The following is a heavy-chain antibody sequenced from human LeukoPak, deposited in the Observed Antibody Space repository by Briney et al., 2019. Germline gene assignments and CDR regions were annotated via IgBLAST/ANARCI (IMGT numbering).Heavy chain of an antibody. CDR3: AKGPYYDFWSGLNWFDP. J-gene: IGHJ5*02. CDR2: ISWNSGSI. CDR1: GFTFDDYA. V-gene: IGHV3-9*01. Sequence: GRSLRLSCAASGFTFDDYAMHWVRQAPGKGLEWVSGISWNSGSIGYADSVNGRFTISRDNAKNSLYLQMNSLRAEDTALYYCAKGPYYDFWSGLNWFDPWGQGTLVTVSS. D-gene: IGHD3-3*01.